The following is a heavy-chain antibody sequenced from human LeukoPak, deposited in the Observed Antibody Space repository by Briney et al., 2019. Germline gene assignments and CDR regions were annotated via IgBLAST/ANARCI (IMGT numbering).Heavy chain of an antibody. CDR2: KKQDGSEK. CDR3: ARHTSDWYKEGAN. J-gene: IGHJ4*02. CDR1: GFPFSYYW. V-gene: IGHV3-7*01. Sequence: GGSLRLSCAASGFPFSYYWMNWVRQAPGKGLEWVANKKQDGSEKFYVDSVKGRFTISRDHAKNTLYLQMTTLRAEDTPVYFCARHTSDWYKEGANWGQGTPVTVSS. D-gene: IGHD6-19*01.